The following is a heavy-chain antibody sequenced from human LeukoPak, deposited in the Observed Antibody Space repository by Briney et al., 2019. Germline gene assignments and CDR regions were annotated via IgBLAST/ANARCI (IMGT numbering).Heavy chain of an antibody. D-gene: IGHD2-21*02. V-gene: IGHV1-2*02. J-gene: IGHJ4*02. Sequence: ASVKVSCKPSGNTFTGHYIHWVRQAPGQGLEWMGWINHNSGATDYAQKFQGRVTMTSDTSISTAYVELSRLRSDDPAVYYCASQVLTDYYFDSWGQGTLLTVSS. CDR2: INHNSGAT. CDR1: GNTFTGHY. CDR3: ASQVLTDYYFDS.